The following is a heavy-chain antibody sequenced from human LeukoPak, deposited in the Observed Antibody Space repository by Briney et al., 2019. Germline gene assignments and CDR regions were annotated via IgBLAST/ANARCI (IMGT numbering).Heavy chain of an antibody. J-gene: IGHJ4*02. CDR2: ISTTSSSI. V-gene: IGHV3-21*01. Sequence: GGSLRLSCAASGFSLSSYRMNWVRQAPGKGLEWVSSISTTSSSIYYADSVKGRFTISRDSAKNSLYLQMNSLRAEDTAVYYCARDRGYTQDYWGQGTLVTVSS. CDR1: GFSLSSYR. D-gene: IGHD5-12*01. CDR3: ARDRGYTQDY.